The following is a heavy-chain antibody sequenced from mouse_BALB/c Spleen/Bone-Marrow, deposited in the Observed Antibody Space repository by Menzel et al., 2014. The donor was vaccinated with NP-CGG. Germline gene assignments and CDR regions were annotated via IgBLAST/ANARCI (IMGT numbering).Heavy chain of an antibody. Sequence: VQLQQSGPSLVKPSQTLYLTCSVTGDSITSGYWNWIRKFPGNKLEYMGYISYSDSTYYNPSLKSRISITRDTSKNQYYLQLNSVTTEDTATYYCARGYGNYRSWFAYWGQGTLVTVSA. V-gene: IGHV3-8*02. J-gene: IGHJ3*01. D-gene: IGHD2-1*01. CDR3: ARGYGNYRSWFAY. CDR2: ISYSDST. CDR1: GDSITSGY.